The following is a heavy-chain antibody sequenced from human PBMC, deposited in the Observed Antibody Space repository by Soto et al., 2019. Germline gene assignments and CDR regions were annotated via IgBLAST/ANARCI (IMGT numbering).Heavy chain of an antibody. Sequence: SETLSLTCAVYGGSFSGYYWSWIRQPPGKGLEWIGEINHSGSTNYNPSLKSRVTISVDTSKNQFSLKLSSVTAADTAVYYCARGRIVVVPAAMMGDNWFDPWGQGTLVTVSS. CDR1: GGSFSGYY. D-gene: IGHD2-2*01. J-gene: IGHJ5*02. CDR2: INHSGST. CDR3: ARGRIVVVPAAMMGDNWFDP. V-gene: IGHV4-34*01.